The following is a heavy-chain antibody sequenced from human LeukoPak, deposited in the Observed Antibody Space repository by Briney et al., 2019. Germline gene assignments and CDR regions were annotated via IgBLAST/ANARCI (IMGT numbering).Heavy chain of an antibody. Sequence: SETLSLTCTVSGGSISSDSYYWSWIRQPAGKGLEWLGRIYTSGSTKYNPSLKSRVTISVDTSKNRFSLRLNSLTAADTAVYYCARGPPGGYDYRSGFYYYYYMDVWGKGTTVTVSS. D-gene: IGHD5-12*01. CDR3: ARGPPGGYDYRSGFYYYYYMDV. CDR2: IYTSGST. J-gene: IGHJ6*03. CDR1: GGSISSDSYY. V-gene: IGHV4-61*02.